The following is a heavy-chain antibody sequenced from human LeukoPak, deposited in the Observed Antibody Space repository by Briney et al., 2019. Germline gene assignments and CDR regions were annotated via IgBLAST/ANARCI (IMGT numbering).Heavy chain of an antibody. D-gene: IGHD5-12*01. V-gene: IGHV4-59*08. J-gene: IGHJ4*02. CDR1: GGSISSYY. CDR2: IYYSGST. CDR3: ARHKGYSGLLFDY. Sequence: SETLSLTCTVSGGSISSYYWSWIRQPPGKGLEWIGYIYYSGSTNYNPPLKSRVTISVDTSKNQFSLKLSSVTAADTAVYYCARHKGYSGLLFDYWGQGTLVTVSS.